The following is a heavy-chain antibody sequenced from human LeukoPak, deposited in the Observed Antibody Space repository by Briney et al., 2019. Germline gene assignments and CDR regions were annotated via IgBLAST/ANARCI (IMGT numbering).Heavy chain of an antibody. J-gene: IGHJ4*02. CDR1: GGSISNYY. Sequence: SETLSLTCTVSGGSISNYYWNWIRQPAGKGQEWIGRISSAGSTNYNPSLRSRVTMSVDTPRNQFSLKLDSVTAADTAVYYCARTRGTYGDSFYDYWGQGTLVTVSS. CDR2: ISSAGST. D-gene: IGHD2-21*02. V-gene: IGHV4-4*07. CDR3: ARTRGTYGDSFYDY.